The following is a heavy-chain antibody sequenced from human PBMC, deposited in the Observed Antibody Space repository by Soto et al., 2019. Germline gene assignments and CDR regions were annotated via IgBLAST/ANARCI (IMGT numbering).Heavy chain of an antibody. CDR2: IYYSGSA. V-gene: IGHV4-39*01. Sequence: SETLSLTCTVSGGSVTTSRYYWSWIRQPPGKGLEWIGNIYYSGSAYCNPSLKSRVTISVHTSKIQFSLKLSSVTATDTAVYYCARRSYGSGWFDPSGQGTLVTVSS. J-gene: IGHJ5*02. CDR3: ARRSYGSGWFDP. CDR1: GGSVTTSRYY. D-gene: IGHD6-19*01.